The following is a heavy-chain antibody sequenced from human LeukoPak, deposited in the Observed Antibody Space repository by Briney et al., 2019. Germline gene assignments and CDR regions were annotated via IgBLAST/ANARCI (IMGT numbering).Heavy chain of an antibody. V-gene: IGHV3-21*01. CDR3: ARDIQWLS. Sequence: GGSLRLSCAASGVTFSSYNMNWGRQAPGKGLEWVSSISSSSNYIYYADSVKGRFTISRDNAKNSLYLQMKSLRAEDTAVYYCARDIQWLSWGQGTLVTVSS. CDR1: GVTFSSYN. J-gene: IGHJ4*02. CDR2: ISSSSNYI. D-gene: IGHD6-19*01.